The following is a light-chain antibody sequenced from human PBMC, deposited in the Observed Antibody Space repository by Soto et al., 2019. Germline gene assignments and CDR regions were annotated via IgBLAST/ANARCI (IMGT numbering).Light chain of an antibody. CDR1: SSNIEADYD. J-gene: IGLJ1*01. Sequence: QSVLTQPPSVSGAPGQRVTMSCAGTSSNIEADYDVHWYQLLPGIAPKLLIYSNTNRASGVPDRFSGSKSGTSASLDIAGLQAEDEANYYCQSYDSGLNDYVFGPGTKLTVL. V-gene: IGLV1-40*01. CDR2: SNT. CDR3: QSYDSGLNDYV.